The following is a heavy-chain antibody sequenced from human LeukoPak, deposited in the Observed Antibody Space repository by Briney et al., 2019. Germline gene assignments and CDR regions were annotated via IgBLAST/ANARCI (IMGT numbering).Heavy chain of an antibody. Sequence: GGSLRLSCAASGYTFSNYWMSWVRQAPGKGREWVAHINKDGSEIYYVDSVKGRFTISRDNAKNSLALQMDCLRVEDTAVYYCARVKVTYWGQGTLVTVS. V-gene: IGHV3-7*01. CDR3: ARVKVTY. J-gene: IGHJ4*02. CDR1: GYTFSNYW. CDR2: INKDGSEI.